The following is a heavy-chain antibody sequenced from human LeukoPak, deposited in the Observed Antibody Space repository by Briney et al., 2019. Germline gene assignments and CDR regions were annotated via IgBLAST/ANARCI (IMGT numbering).Heavy chain of an antibody. J-gene: IGHJ5*02. CDR2: ISYDGSNK. CDR3: AKDFSGYYGSGSYYNNWFDP. Sequence: GGSLRLSCAASGFTFSSYGMHWVRQAPGKGLEWVAVISYDGSNKYYADSVKGRFTISRDNSKNTLYLQMNSLRAEDTAVYYCAKDFSGYYGSGSYYNNWFDPWGLGTLVTVSS. CDR1: GFTFSSYG. D-gene: IGHD3-10*01. V-gene: IGHV3-30*18.